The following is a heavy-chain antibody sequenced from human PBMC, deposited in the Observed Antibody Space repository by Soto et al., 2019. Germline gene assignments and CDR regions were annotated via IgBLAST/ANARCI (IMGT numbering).Heavy chain of an antibody. V-gene: IGHV1-24*01. Sequence: QVQLVQSGAEVKKPGASVKVSCKVSGYTLTELSMHWVRQAPGKGLEWMGGFDPVDGETIYAQKFQGRVTMTEDTSTDTAYMELSSLRSEDTAVYYCATEPLMAAAGTSYYYYGMDVWGQGTTVNVSS. CDR1: GYTLTELS. J-gene: IGHJ6*02. CDR2: FDPVDGET. CDR3: ATEPLMAAAGTSYYYYGMDV. D-gene: IGHD6-13*01.